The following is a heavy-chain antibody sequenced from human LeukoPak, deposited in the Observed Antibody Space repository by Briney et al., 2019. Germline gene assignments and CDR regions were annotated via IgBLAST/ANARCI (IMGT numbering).Heavy chain of an antibody. CDR2: IYVSGLWV. D-gene: IGHD2-15*01. Sequence: PGGSLRLSCAASGFTFTNYGIHWVRQAPGKGPEDIAGIYVSGLWVDYADSVKGRFTASRDNSNNMAYLQMNSLTVDDTAVYYCLRGGGFDDWGQGTLVTVSS. CDR1: GFTFTNYG. V-gene: IGHV3-23*05. J-gene: IGHJ4*02. CDR3: LRGGGFDD.